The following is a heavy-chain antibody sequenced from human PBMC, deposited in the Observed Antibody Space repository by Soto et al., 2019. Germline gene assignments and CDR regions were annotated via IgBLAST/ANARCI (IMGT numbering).Heavy chain of an antibody. CDR3: ARGAWAPIALAGNFVV. Sequence: GGSLRLSCAASGFTFSSYSMNWVRQAPGKGLEWVSSISSSSSYIYYADSVKGRFTISRDNAKNSLYLQMNSLRAEDTAVYYCARGAWAPIALAGNFVVWGQGTLVSVFS. CDR1: GFTFSSYS. V-gene: IGHV3-21*01. J-gene: IGHJ4*02. CDR2: ISSSSSYI. D-gene: IGHD6-19*01.